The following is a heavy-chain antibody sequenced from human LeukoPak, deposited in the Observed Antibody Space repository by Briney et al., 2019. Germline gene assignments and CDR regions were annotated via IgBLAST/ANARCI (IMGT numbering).Heavy chain of an antibody. V-gene: IGHV4-59*11. Sequence: SETLSLTCTVSGGSISSHYWSWIRQPPGKGLEWIGYIYYSGSTNYNPSLKSRVTISVDTSKNQFSLKLSSVTAADTAVYYCARDKALEWSPIFDPWGQGTLVTVSS. CDR2: IYYSGST. CDR3: ARDKALEWSPIFDP. J-gene: IGHJ5*02. CDR1: GGSISSHY. D-gene: IGHD3-3*01.